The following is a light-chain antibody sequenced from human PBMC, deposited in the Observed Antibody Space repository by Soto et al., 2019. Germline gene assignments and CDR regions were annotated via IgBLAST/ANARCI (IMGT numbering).Light chain of an antibody. V-gene: IGKV1-39*01. CDR2: SSS. Sequence: DILMTQSPSSLSSSVGGRVTVTCRASHSVSNYVNWYQQKPGKAPKVLISSSSNLQSGVPSRFSGSRSGTNFTLTISSLQPEDFATYYCQQTFGMPPTFGGGTKVEIK. CDR3: QQTFGMPPT. J-gene: IGKJ4*01. CDR1: HSVSNY.